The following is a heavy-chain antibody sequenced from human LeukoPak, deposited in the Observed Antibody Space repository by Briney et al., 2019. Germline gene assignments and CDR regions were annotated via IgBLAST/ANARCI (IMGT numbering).Heavy chain of an antibody. D-gene: IGHD3-22*01. CDR2: IYYSGST. CDR3: AKNRNYYDSSGYFHYYMDV. J-gene: IGHJ6*03. CDR1: GGSISSYY. V-gene: IGHV4-59*01. Sequence: SETLSLTCTVSGGSISSYYWSWIRQPPGKGLEWIGYIYYSGSTNYNPSLKSRVTISVDTSKDQFSLKLSSVTAADTAVYYCAKNRNYYDSSGYFHYYMDVWGKGTTVTVSS.